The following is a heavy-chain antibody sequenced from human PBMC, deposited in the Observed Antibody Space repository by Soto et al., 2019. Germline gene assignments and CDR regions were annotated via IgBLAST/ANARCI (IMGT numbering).Heavy chain of an antibody. V-gene: IGHV1-3*01. CDR3: ARSADCGGDCYLNYFDY. CDR2: INAGNGNT. D-gene: IGHD2-21*02. J-gene: IGHJ4*02. Sequence: ASVKVSCKASGHTFTSYAMHWVRQAPGQRLEWMGWINAGNGNTKYSQKFQGRVTITRDTSASTAYMELSSLRSEDTAVYYCARSADCGGDCYLNYFDYWGQGTLVTVPS. CDR1: GHTFTSYA.